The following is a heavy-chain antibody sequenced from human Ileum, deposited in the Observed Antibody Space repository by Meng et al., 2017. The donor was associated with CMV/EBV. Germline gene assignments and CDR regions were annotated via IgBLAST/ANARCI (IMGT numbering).Heavy chain of an antibody. Sequence: LQESGPGLVKPAETLSLTCTASGGPISSGSHSWAWFRQPPGKRLEWIGSMYFSGIADYNPSLKSRVTISLHATQKQFSLRLTSVTAADSAVYFCARDLTNKWFYYWGQGTLVTVSS. CDR1: GGPISSGSHS. D-gene: IGHD1-26*01. CDR2: MYFSGIA. V-gene: IGHV4-39*07. J-gene: IGHJ4*02. CDR3: ARDLTNKWFYY.